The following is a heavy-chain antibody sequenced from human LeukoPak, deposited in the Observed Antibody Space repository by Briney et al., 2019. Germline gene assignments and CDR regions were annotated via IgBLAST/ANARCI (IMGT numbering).Heavy chain of an antibody. CDR1: GGSISGHY. D-gene: IGHD1-26*01. CDR3: ARLSGSPSKFDH. Sequence: SETLSLTCTVSGGSISGHYWGWIRQPSGKGLEWTGYIYYSGSTNYNPSLKSRVTISVDTSKNQFSLKLSSVTAADTAVYYCARLSGSPSKFDHWGQGTLVTVFS. J-gene: IGHJ4*02. V-gene: IGHV4-59*08. CDR2: IYYSGST.